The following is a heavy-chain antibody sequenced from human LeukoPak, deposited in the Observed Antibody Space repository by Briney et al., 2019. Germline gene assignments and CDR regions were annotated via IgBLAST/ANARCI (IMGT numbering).Heavy chain of an antibody. CDR1: GYTFTGYY. CDR2: INPNSGGT. J-gene: IGHJ6*02. CDR3: AREEIGYYGSGSYYRDYYYGMDV. D-gene: IGHD3-10*01. Sequence: GASVKVSCKASGYTFTGYYMHWVRQAPGQGLEWMGWINPNSGGTNYAQKFQGRVTMTRDTSISTAYMELSRLGSDDTAVYYCAREEIGYYGSGSYYRDYYYGMDVWGQGTTVTVSS. V-gene: IGHV1-2*02.